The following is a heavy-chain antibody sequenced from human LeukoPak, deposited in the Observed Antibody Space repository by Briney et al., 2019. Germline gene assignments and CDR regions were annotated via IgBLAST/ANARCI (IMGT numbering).Heavy chain of an antibody. Sequence: SETLSLTCTVSGGSISSYYWSWIRQPPGKGLEWIGYIHYSGSTNYNPSLKSRVTISVDTSKNQFSLKLSSVTAADTAVYYCARAYYDRIDYWGQGTLVTVSS. V-gene: IGHV4-59*01. D-gene: IGHD3-22*01. CDR2: IHYSGST. CDR3: ARAYYDRIDY. J-gene: IGHJ4*02. CDR1: GGSISSYY.